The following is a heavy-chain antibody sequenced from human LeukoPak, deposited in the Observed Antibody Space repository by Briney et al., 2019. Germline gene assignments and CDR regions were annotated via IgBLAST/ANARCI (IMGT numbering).Heavy chain of an antibody. CDR3: ARDYYDCSGYHQGLYYSYMDV. J-gene: IGHJ6*03. D-gene: IGHD3-22*01. CDR1: GYTFTGYY. CDR2: INPNSGGT. Sequence: ASVKVSCKASGYTFTGYYMHWVRQAPGQGLEWMGWINPNSGGTNYAQKFQGRVTMTRDTSISTAYMELSRLRSDDTAVYYCARDYYDCSGYHQGLYYSYMDVWGKGTTVTVSS. V-gene: IGHV1-2*02.